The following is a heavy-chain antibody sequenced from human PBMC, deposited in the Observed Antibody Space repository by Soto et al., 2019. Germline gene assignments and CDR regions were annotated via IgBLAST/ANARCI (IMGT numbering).Heavy chain of an antibody. Sequence: PSEILSLTCTDFGGSISSRSYYWGWIRQPTGKGLEWIVSIYYSGSTYYNPSLKRRVTISVDTSKNQFSLKLSSVTAADTAVYYCARHNTDSGGFDYWGQGTLVTVSS. CDR2: IYYSGST. CDR3: ARHNTDSGGFDY. D-gene: IGHD5-12*01. CDR1: GGSISSRSYY. V-gene: IGHV4-39*01. J-gene: IGHJ4*02.